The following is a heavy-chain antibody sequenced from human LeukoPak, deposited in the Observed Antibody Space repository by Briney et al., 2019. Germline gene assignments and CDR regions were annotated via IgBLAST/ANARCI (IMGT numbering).Heavy chain of an antibody. Sequence: SETLSLTCTVSGGSISSYYWSWIRQPPGKGLEWIGYIYYSGSTDYNPSLTSRVTMSVDTSKNQFSLNLSSVTAADTAVYYCATVRSATMYYYYYMDVWGKGTTVTVSS. V-gene: IGHV4-59*08. D-gene: IGHD2-2*01. CDR3: ATVRSATMYYYYYMDV. J-gene: IGHJ6*03. CDR1: GGSISSYY. CDR2: IYYSGST.